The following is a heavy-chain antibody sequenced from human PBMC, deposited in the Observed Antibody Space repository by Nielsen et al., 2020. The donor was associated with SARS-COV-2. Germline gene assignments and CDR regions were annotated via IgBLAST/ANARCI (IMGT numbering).Heavy chain of an antibody. Sequence: ASVKVSCKASGYTFTSNALHWVRQAPGQRLEWMGWINSDSGNTKYSQKFRGRVTITRDTSASTAYMELSGLSSEDTAVYYCARSRGCSATSCFFDYWGQGALVTVSS. CDR1: GYTFTSNA. CDR2: INSDSGNT. V-gene: IGHV1-3*04. CDR3: ARSRGCSATSCFFDY. D-gene: IGHD2-2*01. J-gene: IGHJ4*02.